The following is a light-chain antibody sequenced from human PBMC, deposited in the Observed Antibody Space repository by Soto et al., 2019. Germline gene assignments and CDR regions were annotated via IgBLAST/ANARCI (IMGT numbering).Light chain of an antibody. CDR2: GAS. Sequence: EIVLTQSPGSLSLSPGERATLSCRASQSVDSSFFAWYQQKPGQAPSLLIYGASNRATGIPDRFSGSGSGTDFTRTISRLEPEGFEVYDCQQYVSSVTYGQGTKVE. V-gene: IGKV3-20*01. CDR3: QQYVSSVT. J-gene: IGKJ1*01. CDR1: QSVDSSF.